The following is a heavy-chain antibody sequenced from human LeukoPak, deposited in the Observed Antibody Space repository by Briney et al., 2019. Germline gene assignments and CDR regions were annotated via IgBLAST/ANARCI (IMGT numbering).Heavy chain of an antibody. CDR1: GFSVSSNY. D-gene: IGHD3-10*01. CDR3: ARDITLTRGGRSDY. V-gene: IGHV3-66*01. Sequence: GGSLRLSCAASGFSVSSNYMSWVRQAPGKGLEWVSVIYSGGSTYYADSVKGRFTISRDNSKNTLYLQMNSLRAEDTAVYYCARDITLTRGGRSDYWGHGTLVTVSA. J-gene: IGHJ4*01. CDR2: IYSGGST.